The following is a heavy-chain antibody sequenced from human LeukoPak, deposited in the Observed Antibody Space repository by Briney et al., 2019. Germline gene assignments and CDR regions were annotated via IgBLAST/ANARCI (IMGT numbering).Heavy chain of an antibody. V-gene: IGHV3-23*01. J-gene: IGHJ4*02. D-gene: IGHD5-12*01. CDR3: ARNGNSGWGYFDY. Sequence: GGSLRLSCAASRFTFNSYAMSWVRQAPGKGLEWVSVIGGSNGITFYVGSVRGRFTISRDNSKDTLYLQMNSLRAEDTAVYYCARNGNSGWGYFDYWGQGTLVTVSS. CDR1: RFTFNSYA. CDR2: IGGSNGIT.